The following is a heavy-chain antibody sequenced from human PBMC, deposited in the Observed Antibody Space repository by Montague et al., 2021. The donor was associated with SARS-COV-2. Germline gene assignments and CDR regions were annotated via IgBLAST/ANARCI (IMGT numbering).Heavy chain of an antibody. CDR1: GGSFSDYY. Sequence: SETLSLTCAVHGGSFSDYYWSWIRQAPGKGLEWIGEINHSGSINYNPSLKSRVTISVDTSKNQFSLKLSSVTAADTAVYYCARGAPTITMIVVVVTGAGWYYDLWGRGTLVSVSA. D-gene: IGHD3-22*01. J-gene: IGHJ2*01. V-gene: IGHV4-34*01. CDR2: INHSGSI. CDR3: ARGAPTITMIVVVVTGAGWYYDL.